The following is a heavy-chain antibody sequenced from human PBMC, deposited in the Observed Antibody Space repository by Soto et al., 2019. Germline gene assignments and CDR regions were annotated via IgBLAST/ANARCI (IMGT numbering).Heavy chain of an antibody. CDR3: ARGAKHGGSYYYYYMDV. J-gene: IGHJ6*03. Sequence: QVQLQQWGAGLLKPSETLSLTCAVYGGSFSGYYWSWIRQPPGKGLEWIGEINHSGSTNYNPSLKSRVTISVDTSENQFSLKLSSVTAADTAVYYCARGAKHGGSYYYYYMDVWGKGTTVTVS. V-gene: IGHV4-34*01. CDR2: INHSGST. D-gene: IGHD3-16*01. CDR1: GGSFSGYY.